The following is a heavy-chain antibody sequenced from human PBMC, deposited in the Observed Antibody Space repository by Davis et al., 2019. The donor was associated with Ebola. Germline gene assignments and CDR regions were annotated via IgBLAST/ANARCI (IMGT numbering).Heavy chain of an antibody. CDR3: ARSYGVNSPFWY. D-gene: IGHD4-23*01. CDR2: IFYSGSY. CDR1: GGSISSYY. V-gene: IGHV4-59*01. J-gene: IGHJ4*02. Sequence: PSETLSLTCTVSGGSISSYYWSWIRQPPGRGLEWIGYIFYSGSYIYKSSLKSRVTISVDTSNNQFSLKLNSVTAADTAVYYCARSYGVNSPFWYWGQGTLVTVSS.